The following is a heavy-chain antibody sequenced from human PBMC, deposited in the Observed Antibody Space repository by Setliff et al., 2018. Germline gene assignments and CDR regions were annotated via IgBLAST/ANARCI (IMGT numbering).Heavy chain of an antibody. CDR2: IWYDGSNK. CDR1: GFTFSSYG. V-gene: IGHV3-33*06. J-gene: IGHJ4*02. Sequence: PGGSLRLSCAASGFTFSSYGMHWVRQAPGKGLEWVAVIWYDGSNKYYADSVKGRFTISRDNSKNTLYLQMNSLRAEDTAVYYCAKATSLVITLQYFDYWGQGTLVTVSS. CDR3: AKATSLVITLQYFDY. D-gene: IGHD3-22*01.